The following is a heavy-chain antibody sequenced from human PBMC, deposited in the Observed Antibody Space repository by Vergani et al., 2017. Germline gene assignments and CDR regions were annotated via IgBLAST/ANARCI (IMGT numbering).Heavy chain of an antibody. J-gene: IGHJ6*02. CDR2: IIPIFGTA. D-gene: IGHD2-2*01. CDR3: ARDSQALSIVVVPAAHPMDV. Sequence: QVQLVKSGAEVKKPGSSVKVSCKASGGTFSSYAISWVRQAPGQGLEWMGGIIPIFGTANYAQKFQGRVTITADESTSTAYMELSSLRSEDTAVYYCARDSQALSIVVVPAAHPMDVWGQGTTVTVSS. V-gene: IGHV1-69*12. CDR1: GGTFSSYA.